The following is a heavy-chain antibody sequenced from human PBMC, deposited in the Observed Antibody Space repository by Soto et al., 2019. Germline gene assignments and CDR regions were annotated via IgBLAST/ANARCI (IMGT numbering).Heavy chain of an antibody. J-gene: IGHJ3*02. CDR1: GGTFSSYA. CDR3: ARITYYYDSSGYLARAFDI. Sequence: ASVKVSCKASGGTFSSYAISWVRQAPGQGLEWMGGIIPIFGTANYAQKFQGRVTITADKSTSTAYMELSSLGSEDTAVYYCARITYYYDSSGYLARAFDIWGQRTMVTVSS. CDR2: IIPIFGTA. V-gene: IGHV1-69*06. D-gene: IGHD3-22*01.